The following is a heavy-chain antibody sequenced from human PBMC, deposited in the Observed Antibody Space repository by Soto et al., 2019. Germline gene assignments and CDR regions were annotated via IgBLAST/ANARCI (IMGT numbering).Heavy chain of an antibody. CDR3: AKPLRGFGFDAFQV. Sequence: EVQLVQSGAEVKKPGESLKISCKGSGYRFTNYWIGWVRQEPGKGLEWMGIIYPGDSDTRYSPSFQGQVTFSAAKSITTAYLQWSSLKAPDTAMYYCAKPLRGFGFDAFQVWGRGTMVTVSS. J-gene: IGHJ3*01. V-gene: IGHV5-51*03. CDR1: GYRFTNYW. CDR2: IYPGDSDT. D-gene: IGHD5-12*01.